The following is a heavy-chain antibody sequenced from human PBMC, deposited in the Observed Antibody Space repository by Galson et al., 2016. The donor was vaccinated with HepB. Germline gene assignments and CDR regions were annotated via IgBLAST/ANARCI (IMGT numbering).Heavy chain of an antibody. CDR1: GFTFNRYS. V-gene: IGHV3-21*01. CDR2: ISDSSSYI. Sequence: SLRLSCAASGFTFNRYSMNWVRQAPGKGLEWVSSISDSSSYIYYADSLKGRFTISRDNAKKSLYLQMNSLRVEDTAVYYCAGETAYGVIDYWGQETLVTVSS. J-gene: IGHJ4*02. CDR3: AGETAYGVIDY. D-gene: IGHD4-17*01.